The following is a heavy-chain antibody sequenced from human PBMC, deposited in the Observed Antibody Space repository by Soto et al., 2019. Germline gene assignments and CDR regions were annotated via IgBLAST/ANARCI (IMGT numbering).Heavy chain of an antibody. D-gene: IGHD3-16*02. CDR2: IWSDGNKR. J-gene: IGHJ4*02. V-gene: IGHV3-30*02. CDR1: GFMFTNHG. Sequence: GGSLRLSCAASGFMFTNHGMHWVRQAPGKGLEWVAVIWSDGNKRYYADSVKGRFTISRDNSKNTLYLQMNSLRAADTAAYYCAKDYLTLPLRLGTLSLYTDSWGQGTLVTVST. CDR3: AKDYLTLPLRLGTLSLYTDS.